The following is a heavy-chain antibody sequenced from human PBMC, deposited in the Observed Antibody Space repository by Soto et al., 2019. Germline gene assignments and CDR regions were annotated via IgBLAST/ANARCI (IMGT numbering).Heavy chain of an antibody. J-gene: IGHJ4*02. CDR1: GGSISSYY. CDR2: IYYSGST. D-gene: IGHD4-17*01. CDR3: ARGWDDYCDWFDY. V-gene: IGHV4-59*01. Sequence: PSETLSLTCTVSGGSISSYYWSWIRQPPGKGLEWIGYIYYSGSTNYNPSLKSRVTISVDTSKNQFSLKLSSVTAADTAVYYCARGWDDYCDWFDYWGQGTLVTVS.